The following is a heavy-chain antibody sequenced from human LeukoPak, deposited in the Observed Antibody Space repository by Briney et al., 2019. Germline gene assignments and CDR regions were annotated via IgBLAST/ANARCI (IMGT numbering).Heavy chain of an antibody. V-gene: IGHV4-34*01. D-gene: IGHD3-3*01. J-gene: IGHJ3*02. CDR2: INHSGST. Sequence: PSETLSLTCAVYGGSFSGYYWSWIRQPPGKGLEWIGEINHSGSTNYNPSLKSRVTISVDTSKNQFSLKLSSVTAADTAVYYCARLTAIFGVAPLSIAFDIWGQGTMVTVSS. CDR3: ARLTAIFGVAPLSIAFDI. CDR1: GGSFSGYY.